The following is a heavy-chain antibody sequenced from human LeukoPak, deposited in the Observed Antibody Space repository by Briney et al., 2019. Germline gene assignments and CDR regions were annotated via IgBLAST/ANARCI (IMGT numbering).Heavy chain of an antibody. V-gene: IGHV6-1*01. CDR3: ARGPSYFQH. CDR2: TYYRSKWYK. Sequence: SQTLSLSCAISGDSVSSNSATWHWIRQSPSRGLEWLGRTYYRSKWYKYYAVSVKGRITINPDTSKNQFSLQLNSVTPEDTAVYYCARGPSYFQHWGQGTLVTVSS. J-gene: IGHJ1*01. CDR1: GDSVSSNSAT.